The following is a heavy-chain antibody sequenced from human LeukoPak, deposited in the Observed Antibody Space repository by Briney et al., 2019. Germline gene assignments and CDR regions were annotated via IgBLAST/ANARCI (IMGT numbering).Heavy chain of an antibody. D-gene: IGHD3-22*01. V-gene: IGHV3-48*03. Sequence: PGGSLRLSCAASGFTFSSYEMNWVRQAPGKGLEGVSYISSSGSTIYYADSVKGRFTISRDNAKNSLYLQMNSLRAEDTALYYCARELRDDSREFDYWGQGTLVTVSS. CDR3: ARELRDDSREFDY. CDR2: ISSSGSTI. CDR1: GFTFSSYE. J-gene: IGHJ4*02.